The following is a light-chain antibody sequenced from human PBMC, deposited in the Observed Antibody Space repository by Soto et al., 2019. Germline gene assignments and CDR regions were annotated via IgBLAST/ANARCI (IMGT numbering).Light chain of an antibody. CDR2: DAT. CDR1: RSVSSY. Sequence: VLTQSPATLCLSPGQRATLSYRASRSVSSYLAWYQQKPGQAPRLVIYDATNRAPDIPSRFSGSGSGTDFTLTINGLEPEDSAVYYCQQRYNWPPYTFGQGTKVEIK. CDR3: QQRYNWPPYT. V-gene: IGKV3-11*01. J-gene: IGKJ2*01.